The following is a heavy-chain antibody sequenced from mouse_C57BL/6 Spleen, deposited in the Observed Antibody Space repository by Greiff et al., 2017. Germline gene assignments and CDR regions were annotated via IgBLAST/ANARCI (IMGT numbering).Heavy chain of an antibody. D-gene: IGHD1-1*01. CDR2: IRSKSSNYAT. Sequence: DVKLVESGGGLVQPKGSLKLSCAASGFTFNTYAMHWVRQAPGKGLEWVARIRSKSSNYATYYADSVNDRFTISSDDSQSMLYLQMNNLKTEDTAIYYCVRGGTTVVARSYWYFDVWGTGTTVTVSS. J-gene: IGHJ1*03. CDR3: VRGGTTVVARSYWYFDV. V-gene: IGHV10-3*01. CDR1: GFTFNTYA.